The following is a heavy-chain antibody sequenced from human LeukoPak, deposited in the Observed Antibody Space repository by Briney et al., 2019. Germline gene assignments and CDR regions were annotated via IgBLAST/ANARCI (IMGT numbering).Heavy chain of an antibody. J-gene: IGHJ4*02. V-gene: IGHV3-23*01. Sequence: GGSLRLSCAASGFTFSSYAMSWVRQAPGKGLEWVSAISGSGGSTYYADSVKGRFTISRDNSKNTLYLQMNSLRAEGTAVYYCAKSSGSYPFALFDYWGQGTLVTVSS. D-gene: IGHD1-26*01. CDR2: ISGSGGST. CDR3: AKSSGSYPFALFDY. CDR1: GFTFSSYA.